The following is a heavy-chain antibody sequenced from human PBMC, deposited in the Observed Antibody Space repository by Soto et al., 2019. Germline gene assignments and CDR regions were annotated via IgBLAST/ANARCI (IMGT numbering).Heavy chain of an antibody. Sequence: QVQLVQSGAEVKKPGSSVKVSCKASGGTFSSYAISWVRQAPGQGLEWMGGIIPIFGTANYAQKFQGRVTITADESARTAYMELSSLRSEDTAVYDCAREGASGSHIGYWGQGTLVTVS. V-gene: IGHV1-69*01. CDR3: AREGASGSHIGY. CDR2: IIPIFGTA. J-gene: IGHJ4*02. D-gene: IGHD3-22*01. CDR1: GGTFSSYA.